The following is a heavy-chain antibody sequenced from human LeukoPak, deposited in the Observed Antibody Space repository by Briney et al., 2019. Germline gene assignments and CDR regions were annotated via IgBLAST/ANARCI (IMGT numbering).Heavy chain of an antibody. CDR1: GFTLSSYE. CDR2: IDYRGGST. V-gene: IGHV3-23*01. CDR3: TRNSGWYGVS. D-gene: IGHD6-19*01. Sequence: GGSLRLSCTPSGFTLSSYEMRWIRQAPGKGLEGVSSIDYRGGSTYYTHSWKGRFTISRDNSKNTLYLQWNSLRGDETAVYYCTRNSGWYGVSWGQGTRVTVSS. J-gene: IGHJ4*02.